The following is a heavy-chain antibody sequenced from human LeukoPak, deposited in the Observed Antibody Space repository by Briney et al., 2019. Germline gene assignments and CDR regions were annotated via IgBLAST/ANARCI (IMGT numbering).Heavy chain of an antibody. CDR2: IYTTGST. CDR3: ARPVSSSYTSEYFQH. Sequence: PSETLSLTCTVSGGSISSGGFYWSWIRQPAGKGLEWIGRIYTTGSTNYNPSLKSRVTISVDTSKNQLSLNVSSVTAADTAVYYCARPVSSSYTSEYFQHWGQGTLVTVSS. V-gene: IGHV4-61*02. D-gene: IGHD2-2*02. CDR1: GGSISSGGFY. J-gene: IGHJ1*01.